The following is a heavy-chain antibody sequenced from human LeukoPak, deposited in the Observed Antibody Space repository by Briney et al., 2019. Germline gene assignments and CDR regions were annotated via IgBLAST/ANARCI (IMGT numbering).Heavy chain of an antibody. D-gene: IGHD5-18*01. CDR3: ARDLDTDYPFDY. CDR1: GYTFTSYG. CDR2: ISAYNGNT. Sequence: ASVTVSCTASGYTFTSYGISWVRQAPGQGLEWMGWISAYNGNTNYAQKLQGRVTMTTDTSTSTAYMELRSLRSDDTAVYYCARDLDTDYPFDYWGQGTLVTVSS. J-gene: IGHJ4*02. V-gene: IGHV1-18*01.